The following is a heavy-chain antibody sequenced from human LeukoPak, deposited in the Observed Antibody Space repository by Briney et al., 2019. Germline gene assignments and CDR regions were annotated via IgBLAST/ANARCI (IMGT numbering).Heavy chain of an antibody. V-gene: IGHV4-4*02. D-gene: IGHD1-20*01. J-gene: IGHJ3*02. Sequence: SETLSLTCAVSGGSISSSNWWSWVRQPPGKGLEWIGEIYHSGSTNYNPSLKSRVTISVDTSKNQFSLKLSSVTAADTAVYYCARGYNWNDARTFDIWGQGTMVTVSS. CDR3: ARGYNWNDARTFDI. CDR1: GGSISSSNW. CDR2: IYHSGST.